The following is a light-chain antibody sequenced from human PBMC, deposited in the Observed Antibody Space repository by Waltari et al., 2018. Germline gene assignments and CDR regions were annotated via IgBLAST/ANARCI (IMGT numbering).Light chain of an antibody. CDR1: QNIITW. V-gene: IGKV1-5*03. CDR3: QQYDDFPST. Sequence: DIQMTQSPSTLSVSVGDRVTITCRASQNIITWLAWYQQKPGKPPRLLVHTASIWETGVPSRFSGSGSGTTFTLTINSLQPDDLATYYCQQYDDFPSTFGQGTKLEIK. J-gene: IGKJ2*01. CDR2: TAS.